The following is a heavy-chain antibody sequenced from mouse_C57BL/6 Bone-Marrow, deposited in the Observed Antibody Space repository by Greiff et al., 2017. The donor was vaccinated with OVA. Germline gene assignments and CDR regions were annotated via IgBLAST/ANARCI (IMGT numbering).Heavy chain of an antibody. V-gene: IGHV5-4*01. CDR2: ISDGGSYT. CDR3: ARERLDAMDY. J-gene: IGHJ4*01. CDR1: GFTFSSYA. Sequence: EVKLMESGGGLVKPGGSLKLSCAASGFTFSSYAMSWVRQPPEKRLEWVATISDGGSYTYYPDNVKGRFTISRDNAKNNLYLQMSHLKSEDTAMYYCARERLDAMDYWGQGTSVTVSS.